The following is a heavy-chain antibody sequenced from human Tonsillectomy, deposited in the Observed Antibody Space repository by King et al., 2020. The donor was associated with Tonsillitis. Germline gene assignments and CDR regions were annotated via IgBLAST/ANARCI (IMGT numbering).Heavy chain of an antibody. D-gene: IGHD3-22*01. V-gene: IGHV1-18*01. CDR3: ATVKRGGYYDSSGDYYYFDY. J-gene: IGHJ4*02. Sequence: VQLVESGAEVKKPGASVKVSCKASGYTFTSYGISWVRQAPGQGLEWMGWISAYNGNTNYAQKLQGRVTMTTDTSTSTAYMELRSLRSDDTAVYYCATVKRGGYYDSSGDYYYFDYWGQGTLVTVSS. CDR2: ISAYNGNT. CDR1: GYTFTSYG.